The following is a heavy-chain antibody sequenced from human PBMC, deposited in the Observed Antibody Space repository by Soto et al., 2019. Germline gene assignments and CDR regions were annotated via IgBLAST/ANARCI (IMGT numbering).Heavy chain of an antibody. CDR2: IYPGDSDT. CDR1: GYSFTSYW. V-gene: IGHV5-51*01. Sequence: PGESLKISCKGSGYSFTSYWIGWVRQMPGKGLEWMGIIYPGDSDTRYSPSFQGQVTISADKSISTAYLQWSSLKASDTAMYYCARPGYSSSCRARSFEYWGQGTLVTVSS. D-gene: IGHD6-13*01. CDR3: ARPGYSSSCRARSFEY. J-gene: IGHJ4*02.